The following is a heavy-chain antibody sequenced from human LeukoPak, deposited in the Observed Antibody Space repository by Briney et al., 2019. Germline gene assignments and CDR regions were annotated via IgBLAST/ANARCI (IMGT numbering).Heavy chain of an antibody. J-gene: IGHJ4*02. CDR1: GFPFSSYW. D-gene: IGHD6-6*01. Sequence: GGSLRLSCVASGFPFSSYWMTWVRQAPGKGLEWVAVIWYDGSNKYYADSVKGRFTISRDNSKNTLYLQMNSLRAEDTAVYYCARAEYSSAPPDYWGQGTLVTVSP. CDR3: ARAEYSSAPPDY. CDR2: IWYDGSNK. V-gene: IGHV3-33*08.